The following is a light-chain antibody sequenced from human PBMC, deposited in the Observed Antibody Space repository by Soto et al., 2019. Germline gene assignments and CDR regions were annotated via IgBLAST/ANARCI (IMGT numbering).Light chain of an antibody. CDR1: QSVSSSY. CDR2: GAS. V-gene: IGKV3-20*01. CDR3: HQYGGSPIT. J-gene: IGKJ5*01. Sequence: EIVFTKSPGTLSASPGERATLSCRASQSVSSSYLAWYQQKPGQAPRLLIYGASSRATGIPDRFSGSGSGTDFTLTISRLEPEDFAVYYCHQYGGSPITFGQGTRLEIK.